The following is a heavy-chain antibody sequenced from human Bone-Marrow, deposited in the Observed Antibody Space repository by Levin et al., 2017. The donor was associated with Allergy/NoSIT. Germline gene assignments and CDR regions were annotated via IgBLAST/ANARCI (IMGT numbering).Heavy chain of an antibody. J-gene: IGHJ6*02. CDR1: GFSFATHA. CDR3: VRSRRITVGGRHHYHHMDV. Sequence: AGGSLRLSCAASGFSFATHALHWVRQAPGKGLEWVALISYDGSNQDHAESVRGRFTISRDNSQHTLFLQMNSLRVEDTAMYYCVRSRRITVGGRHHYHHMDVWGQGTTVTVSS. CDR2: ISYDGSNQ. D-gene: IGHD6-19*01. V-gene: IGHV3-30*04.